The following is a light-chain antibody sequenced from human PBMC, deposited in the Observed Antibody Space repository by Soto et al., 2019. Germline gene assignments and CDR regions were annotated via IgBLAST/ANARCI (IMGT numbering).Light chain of an antibody. CDR1: QRLLHSNGYNY. J-gene: IGKJ4*01. CDR2: LGS. Sequence: DIVMTQSPLSLPVTPGEPASISCRSSQRLLHSNGYNYLDWYVQKPGQSPQLLFYLGSHRASGVPDRFIGSGSGTDFTLKISRVEAEDVGIYYCMQPRKTPITFGGGTKIEI. CDR3: MQPRKTPIT. V-gene: IGKV2-28*01.